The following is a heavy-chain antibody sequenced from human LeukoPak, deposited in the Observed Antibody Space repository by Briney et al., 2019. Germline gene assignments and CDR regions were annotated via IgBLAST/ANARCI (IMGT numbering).Heavy chain of an antibody. CDR2: INHSGST. Sequence: SETLSLTCAVYGGSFSGYYWSWIRQPPGKGLEWIGEINHSGSTNYNPSLKSRVTISVDTSKNQFSLKLSSVTAADTAVYYCARLSRGGNDFWSGSKDYWGQGTLVTVSS. D-gene: IGHD3-3*01. V-gene: IGHV4-34*01. J-gene: IGHJ4*02. CDR3: ARLSRGGNDFWSGSKDY. CDR1: GGSFSGYY.